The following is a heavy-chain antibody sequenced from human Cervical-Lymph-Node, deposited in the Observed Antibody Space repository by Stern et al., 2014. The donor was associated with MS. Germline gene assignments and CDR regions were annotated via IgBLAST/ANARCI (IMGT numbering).Heavy chain of an antibody. Sequence: QVTLRESGPALVKPTQTLTLTCTFSGFSLSSSGMCVSWIRQPPGKALEWLALIDSDDDKYYSTSLQTRLASSKDTSKNQVVLTMTNMDPADTATYYCARIRTVTTESYYYYYGMDVWGQGTTVTVSS. J-gene: IGHJ6*02. V-gene: IGHV2-70*01. CDR1: GFSLSSSGMC. D-gene: IGHD4-17*01. CDR3: ARIRTVTTESYYYYYGMDV. CDR2: IDSDDDK.